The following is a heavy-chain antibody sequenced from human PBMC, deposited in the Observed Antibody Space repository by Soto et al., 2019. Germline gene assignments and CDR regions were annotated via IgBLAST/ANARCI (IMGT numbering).Heavy chain of an antibody. D-gene: IGHD5-18*01. CDR1: GASLTSDKYY. J-gene: IGHJ4*02. Sequence: SETLSLTCTVSGASLTSDKYYWSWLRLSPGKGLEYIAYIYHRPLSDYNPSLRSRAFISIDTSKNQFSLDLTSVTAADTAIYYCARVQRDEAIGHFDYWGQGTLVTVSS. CDR3: ARVQRDEAIGHFDY. V-gene: IGHV4-30-4*01. CDR2: IYHRPLS.